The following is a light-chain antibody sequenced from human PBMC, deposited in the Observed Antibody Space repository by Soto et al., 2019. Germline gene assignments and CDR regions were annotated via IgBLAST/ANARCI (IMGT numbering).Light chain of an antibody. J-gene: IGLJ1*01. CDR2: DVS. CDR3: SSYTSSSTYV. Sequence: QSALTQPASVSGSPGQSITISCTGTSSDVGGYNYVSWYQQHPGKAPKLMIYDVSNRSSGVSNRFSGSKSGTTASLTISGLQAEDEADYYCSSYTSSSTYVFGTGTKLTVL. CDR1: SSDVGGYNY. V-gene: IGLV2-14*01.